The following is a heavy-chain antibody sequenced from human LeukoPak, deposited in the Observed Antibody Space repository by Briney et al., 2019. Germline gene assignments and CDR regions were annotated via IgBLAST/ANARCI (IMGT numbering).Heavy chain of an antibody. D-gene: IGHD5-12*01. J-gene: IGHJ4*02. CDR3: ARVIGESGYRFDY. Sequence: SETLSLTCTVSGGSISSGGYYWSWIRQPPGKGLEWIGYIYHSGSTYYNPSLKSRDTISVDRSKNQFSLKLSSVTAADTAVYYCARVIGESGYRFDYWGQGTLVTVSS. CDR1: GGSISSGGYY. V-gene: IGHV4-30-2*01. CDR2: IYHSGST.